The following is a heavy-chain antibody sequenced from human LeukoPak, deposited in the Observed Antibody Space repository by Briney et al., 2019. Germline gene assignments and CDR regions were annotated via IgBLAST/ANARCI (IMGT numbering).Heavy chain of an antibody. CDR3: AKGYCSGGSCERNSFDY. Sequence: GGSLRLSCAASGFTFSSYGMHWVRQAPGKGLEWVAVISYDGSNKYYADSVKGRFTISRDNSKNTLYLQMNSLRAEDTAVYYCAKGYCSGGSCERNSFDYWGLGTLVTVSS. CDR1: GFTFSSYG. J-gene: IGHJ4*02. CDR2: ISYDGSNK. V-gene: IGHV3-30*18. D-gene: IGHD2-15*01.